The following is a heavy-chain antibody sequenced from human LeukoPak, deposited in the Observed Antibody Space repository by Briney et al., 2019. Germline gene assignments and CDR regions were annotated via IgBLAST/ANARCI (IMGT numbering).Heavy chain of an antibody. CDR1: GFTFSSYW. CDR3: ALLLFSPYCGGDCYAATSDY. Sequence: PGGSLRLSCAASGFTFSSYWMHWVRQAPGKGLGWVSRINSDGSSTSYADSVKGRFTISRDNAKNTLYLQMNSLRAEDTAVYYCALLLFSPYCGGDCYAATSDYWGQGTLVTVSS. V-gene: IGHV3-74*01. CDR2: INSDGSST. J-gene: IGHJ4*02. D-gene: IGHD2-21*02.